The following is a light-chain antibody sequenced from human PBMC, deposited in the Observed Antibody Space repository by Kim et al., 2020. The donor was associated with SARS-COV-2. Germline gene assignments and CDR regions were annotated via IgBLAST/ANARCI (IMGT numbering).Light chain of an antibody. Sequence: QLVSIPGSGSNSKFESITVNWYQQLPGPAPNLLMYSNNQRPSGVPARFSGSKSGTSASLSISGLQSEDEAVYYCASWDDSLNAWVFGGGTQLTVL. J-gene: IGLJ3*02. V-gene: IGLV1-44*01. CDR2: SNN. CDR3: ASWDDSLNAWV. CDR1: NSKFESIT.